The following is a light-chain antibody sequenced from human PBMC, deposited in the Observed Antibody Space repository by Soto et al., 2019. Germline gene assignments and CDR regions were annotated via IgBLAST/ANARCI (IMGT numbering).Light chain of an antibody. CDR1: SSDGGGYKY. J-gene: IGLJ2*01. CDR3: SSYAGSNKV. V-gene: IGLV2-8*01. Sequence: QSALTQPPSASGSPGQSVTISCTGTSSDGGGYKYVSWYQQHPGKAPKLMIYEVSKRPSGVPDRFSGSKSGNTASLTVSGLQAEDEADYYCSSYAGSNKVFGGGTKLTVL. CDR2: EVS.